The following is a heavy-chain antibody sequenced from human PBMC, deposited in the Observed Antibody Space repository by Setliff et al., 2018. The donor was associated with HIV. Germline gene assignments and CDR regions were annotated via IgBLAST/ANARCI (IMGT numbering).Heavy chain of an antibody. J-gene: IGHJ4*02. D-gene: IGHD3-3*01. CDR1: GYTFTAHH. V-gene: IGHV1-2*02. CDR2: IIPKSGET. CDR3: ARVVDRDYDFWSAYEY. Sequence: ASVKVSCKSSGYTFTAHHIHWVRQAPGQGPEWMGWIIPKSGETSYAEKFMGRVTMTRDTSLSTAYMELSWLTSDDTAVYYCARVVDRDYDFWSAYEYWGQGTMVTVSS.